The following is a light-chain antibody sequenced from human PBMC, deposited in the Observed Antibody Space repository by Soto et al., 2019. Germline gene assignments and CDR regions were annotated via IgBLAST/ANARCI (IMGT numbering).Light chain of an antibody. V-gene: IGKV1-5*01. CDR1: QSISGW. CDR2: AAS. J-gene: IGKJ4*01. CDR3: LQDYSFPLT. Sequence: DIQMTQSPSTLSASVGDRVTITCRASQSISGWLAWYQQKPGKAPKLLIYAASSLHSGVPSRFSGSGAGTDFSLTISSLQPEDSATYYCLQDYSFPLTFGGGTKVDIK.